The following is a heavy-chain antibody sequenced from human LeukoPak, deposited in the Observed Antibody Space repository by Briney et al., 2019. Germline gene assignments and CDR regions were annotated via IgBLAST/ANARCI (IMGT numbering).Heavy chain of an antibody. CDR3: ARSMCGGDCLYYYGMDV. J-gene: IGHJ6*02. V-gene: IGHV4-31*03. Sequence: SQTLSLTCTVSGGSISSGGYYWSWIRQHPGKGLEWIGYIYYSGSTYYNPSLKSRVTISVDTSKNQFSLKLSSVTAADTAVYYCARSMCGGDCLYYYGMDVRGQGTPVTVSS. D-gene: IGHD2-21*02. CDR1: GGSISSGGYY. CDR2: IYYSGST.